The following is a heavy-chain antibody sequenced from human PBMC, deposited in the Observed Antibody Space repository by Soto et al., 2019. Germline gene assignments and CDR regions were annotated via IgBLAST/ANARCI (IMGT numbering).Heavy chain of an antibody. D-gene: IGHD3-3*01. CDR2: ISYDGSNK. V-gene: IGHV3-30*18. Sequence: GRSLRLCCAASGCTFSSYGMHWVRQAPGKGLEWVAVISYDGSNKYYADSVKGRFTISRDNSKNTLYLQMNSLRAEDTAVYYCAKDSGTYYYFWSCYYVDYYYMSVPTRGTTVTVSS. J-gene: IGHJ6*03. CDR1: GCTFSSYG. CDR3: AKDSGTYYYFWSCYYVDYYYMSV.